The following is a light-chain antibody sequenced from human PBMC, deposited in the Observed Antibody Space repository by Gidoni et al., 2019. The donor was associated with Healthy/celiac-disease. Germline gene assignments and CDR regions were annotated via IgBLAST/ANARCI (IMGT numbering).Light chain of an antibody. Sequence: PGERATLSCRASQSVSSNLAWYQQKPGQAPRLLIYGASTRATGIPARFSGSGSGTEFTLTISSLQSEDFAVYYCQQYKNWRTFGQGTKVEIK. CDR3: QQYKNWRT. CDR1: QSVSSN. CDR2: GAS. V-gene: IGKV3-15*01. J-gene: IGKJ1*01.